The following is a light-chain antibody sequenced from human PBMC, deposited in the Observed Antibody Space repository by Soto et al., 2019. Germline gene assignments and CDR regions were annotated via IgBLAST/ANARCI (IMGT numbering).Light chain of an antibody. CDR1: QSISTY. V-gene: IGKV1-39*01. CDR3: QQSHSTPYT. CDR2: AAS. J-gene: IGKJ2*01. Sequence: DIQMTQSPSSLSASVGDRVTITCRASQSISTYLNWCQQRPGKAPRVLIYAASTLFGGVPSRFSGSGSGTDFTRTITSLQPEDFATYYCQQSHSTPYTFGQGTKLEIK.